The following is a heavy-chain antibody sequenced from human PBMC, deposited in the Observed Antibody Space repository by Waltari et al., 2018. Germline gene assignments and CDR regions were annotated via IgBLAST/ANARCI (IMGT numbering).Heavy chain of an antibody. V-gene: IGHV6-1*01. D-gene: IGHD4-17*01. CDR2: TYYRSKWYN. CDR1: GDSVSSNSLA. Sequence: QVQLQQSGPGLVKPSQTLSLTCAISGDSVSSNSLAWNWIRQSPSRGLEWLGRTYYRSKWYNEYAGSVKSRISINPDTSKNQVSLQVNSVTPEDTAVYYCAREFTGASHWFDPWGQGTLVTVSS. CDR3: AREFTGASHWFDP. J-gene: IGHJ5*02.